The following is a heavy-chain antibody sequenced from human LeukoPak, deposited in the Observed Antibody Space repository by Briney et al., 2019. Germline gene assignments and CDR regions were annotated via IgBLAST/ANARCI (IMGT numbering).Heavy chain of an antibody. CDR3: ARDYSSGWPFDY. CDR2: ISAYNGNT. CDR1: GYTFTNYG. J-gene: IGHJ4*02. D-gene: IGHD6-19*01. Sequence: ASVKVSCKASGYTFTNYGFNWVRQAPGQGLEWMGWISAYNGNTNYAQKLQGRVTMTTDTSTSTAYMELRSLRSDDTAVYYCARDYSSGWPFDYWGQGTLVTVSS. V-gene: IGHV1-18*01.